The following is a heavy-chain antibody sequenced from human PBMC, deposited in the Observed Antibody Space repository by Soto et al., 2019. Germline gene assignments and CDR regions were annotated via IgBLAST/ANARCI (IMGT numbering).Heavy chain of an antibody. J-gene: IGHJ4*02. V-gene: IGHV1-18*01. D-gene: IGHD3-22*01. Sequence: QVQLVQSGAEVKKPGASVKVSCKASGYTFTSYGISWVLQAAGQGLEWMGWISAYNGNTNYAQKHEGRVTVTTDTSTSTAYMELRSLRSDDTAVYYCARSLYYYDSSGALDHWVQGTLVTVSS. CDR1: GYTFTSYG. CDR2: ISAYNGNT. CDR3: ARSLYYYDSSGALDH.